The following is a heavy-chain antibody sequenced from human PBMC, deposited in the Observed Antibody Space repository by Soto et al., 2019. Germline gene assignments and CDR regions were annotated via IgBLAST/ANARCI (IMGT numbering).Heavy chain of an antibody. CDR3: ARKGAAASWPHGFDM. D-gene: IGHD2-2*01. CDR2: IIPVFGTT. J-gene: IGHJ3*02. V-gene: IGHV1-69*06. CDR1: GGTYP. Sequence: QMQLVQSGAEVKKPGSSVKVSCEASGGTYPISWVRQAPGQGLEWMGSIIPVFGTTNYAQNFQGRVALTADKSTNTAYLELSSLRSEDTAVYFCARKGAAASWPHGFDMWGQGTMVTVSS.